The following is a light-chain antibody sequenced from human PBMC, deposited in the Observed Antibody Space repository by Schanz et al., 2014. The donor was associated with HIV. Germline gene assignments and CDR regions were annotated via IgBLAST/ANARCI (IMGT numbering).Light chain of an antibody. Sequence: QSALTQPPSASGSRGQSVTISCTGTSSDVGHYDYVSWYQQHPGKAPKLMIYDVNNRPSGVSNRFSGSKSGNTASLTISGLQAEDEADYYCGSYTSSSTYVFGTGTKLTVL. V-gene: IGLV2-14*01. J-gene: IGLJ1*01. CDR1: SSDVGHYDY. CDR3: GSYTSSSTYV. CDR2: DVN.